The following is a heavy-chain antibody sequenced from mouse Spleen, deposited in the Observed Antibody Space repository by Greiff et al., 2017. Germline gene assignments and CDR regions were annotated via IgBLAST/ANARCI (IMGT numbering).Heavy chain of an antibody. J-gene: IGHJ2*01. D-gene: IGHD2-3*01. CDR1: GYTFTSYM. CDR3: ARSYGGYIPGDY. V-gene: IGHV1-4*01. CDR2: INPSSGYT. Sequence: VQLQQSGPELARPGASVKMSCKASGYTFTSYMMHWVKQRPGQGLEWIGYINPSSGYTKYNQKFKDKATLTADKSSSTAYMQLSSLTSEDSAVYYCARSYGGYIPGDYWGQGTTLTVSS.